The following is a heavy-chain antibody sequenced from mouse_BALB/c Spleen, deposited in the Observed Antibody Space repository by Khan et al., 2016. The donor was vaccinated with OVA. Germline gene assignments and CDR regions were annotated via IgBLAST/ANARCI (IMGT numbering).Heavy chain of an antibody. CDR3: TREEALYYFDY. J-gene: IGHJ2*01. Sequence: QVQLKQSGAELVRPGASVKLSCKTSGYIFTSYWIHWVKQRSGQGLEWIARIFPGTNNTYYNENLKDRATLTADKSSSTAYMQLSSLKSEDSAVYFCTREEALYYFDYWGQGTTLTVSS. CDR2: IFPGTNNT. D-gene: IGHD3-2*02. V-gene: IGHV1S132*01. CDR1: GYIFTSYW.